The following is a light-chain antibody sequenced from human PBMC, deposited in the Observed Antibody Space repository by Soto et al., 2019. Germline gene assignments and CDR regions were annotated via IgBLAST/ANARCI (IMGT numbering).Light chain of an antibody. CDR2: QVS. J-gene: IGKJ1*01. V-gene: IGKV2-24*01. CDR3: MQFAHFPRT. Sequence: DVVLTQTPLSSPVTLGQPASISCRSSQSLVHGDGNTYLSWLQQRPGQPPRLLIYQVSNRFSGGPDRFSASGAGTDFTLKISRVEAEDVGVYYCMQFAHFPRTFGQGTKLEI. CDR1: QSLVHGDGNTY.